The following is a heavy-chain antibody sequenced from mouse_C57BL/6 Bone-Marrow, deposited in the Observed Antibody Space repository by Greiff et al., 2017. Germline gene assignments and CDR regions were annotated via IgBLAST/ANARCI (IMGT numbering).Heavy chain of an antibody. CDR3: ARDRGIVTTGYFDY. Sequence: EVKLVESGGGLVKPGGSLKLSCAASGFTFSSYAMSWVRQTPEKRLEWVATISDGGSYTYYPDNVKGRFTISRDNAKNNLYLQMSHLKSEDTAMYYCARDRGIVTTGYFDYWGQGTTLTVSS. CDR1: GFTFSSYA. V-gene: IGHV5-4*01. J-gene: IGHJ2*01. CDR2: ISDGGSYT. D-gene: IGHD2-12*01.